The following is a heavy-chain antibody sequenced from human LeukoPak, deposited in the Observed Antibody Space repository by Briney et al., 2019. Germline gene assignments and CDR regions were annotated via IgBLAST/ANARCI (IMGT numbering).Heavy chain of an antibody. CDR1: GYTFTSYD. CDR3: ARGAGWEYSSSWYLWVDYYYYYMDV. CDR2: MNPNSGNT. V-gene: IGHV1-8*03. Sequence: ASVKVSCKASGYTFTSYDINWVRQATGQGLEWMGWMNPNSGNTGYAQKFQGRVTITRNTSISTAYMELSSLRSEDTAVYYCARGAGWEYSSSWYLWVDYYYYYMDVWGKGTTVTVSS. J-gene: IGHJ6*03. D-gene: IGHD6-13*01.